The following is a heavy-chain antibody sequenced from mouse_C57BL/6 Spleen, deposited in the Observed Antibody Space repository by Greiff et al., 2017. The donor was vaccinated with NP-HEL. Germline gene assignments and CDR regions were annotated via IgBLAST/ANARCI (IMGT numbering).Heavy chain of an antibody. D-gene: IGHD1-2*01. CDR2: IYPGSGST. CDR3: VLRPNYFDY. CDR1: GYTFTSYW. V-gene: IGHV1-55*01. J-gene: IGHJ2*01. Sequence: QVHVKQPGAELVKPGASVKMSCKASGYTFTSYWITWVKQRPGQGLEWIGDIYPGSGSTNYNEKFKSKATLTVDTSSSPAYMQLSSLTSEDSAVYYCVLRPNYFDYWGQGTTLTVSS.